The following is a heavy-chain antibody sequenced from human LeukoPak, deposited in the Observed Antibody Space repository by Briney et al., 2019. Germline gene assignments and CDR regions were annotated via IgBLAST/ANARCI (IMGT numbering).Heavy chain of an antibody. Sequence: ASVKVSRKASGYTFTSYYMYWVRQAPGQGLEWMGIINPSGGSTSYAQKFQGRVTMTRDTSTSTVYMELSSLRSEDTAVYYCAREGTGDSKSVAPDYWGQGTLVTVSS. CDR3: AREGTGDSKSVAPDY. CDR1: GYTFTSYY. CDR2: INPSGGST. J-gene: IGHJ4*02. D-gene: IGHD5-12*01. V-gene: IGHV1-46*01.